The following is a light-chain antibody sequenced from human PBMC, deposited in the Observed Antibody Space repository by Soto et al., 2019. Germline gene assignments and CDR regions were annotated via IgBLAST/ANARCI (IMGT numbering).Light chain of an antibody. CDR3: CSYAGSYV. Sequence: QSALTQPASVSRSPGQSITITISCTGSSSDVGSYNLVSWYQKNPGKAPKLMIYEGSKRPSGVSNRFSGSKTGNTASLTISGLQAEDEADYYCCSYAGSYVFGTGTKVTLL. CDR2: EGS. J-gene: IGLJ1*01. V-gene: IGLV2-23*01. CDR1: SSDVGSYNL.